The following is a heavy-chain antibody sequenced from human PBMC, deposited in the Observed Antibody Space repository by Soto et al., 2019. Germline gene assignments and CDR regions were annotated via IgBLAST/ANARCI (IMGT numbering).Heavy chain of an antibody. D-gene: IGHD3-10*01. Sequence: ASVKVSCKASGYTFTSYDINWVRQATGQGLEWMGWMNPNSGNTGYAQKFQGRVTMTRNTSISTAYMELSSLRSEDTAVYYCAXLSSGSYYNAYYYGMDVWGRGTTVTVSS. CDR2: MNPNSGNT. V-gene: IGHV1-8*01. CDR1: GYTFTSYD. CDR3: AXLSSGSYYNAYYYGMDV. J-gene: IGHJ6*02.